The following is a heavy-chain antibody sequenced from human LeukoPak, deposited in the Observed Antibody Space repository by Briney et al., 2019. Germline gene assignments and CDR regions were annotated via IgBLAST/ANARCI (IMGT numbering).Heavy chain of an antibody. CDR2: IKQDGSEK. V-gene: IGHV3-7*01. D-gene: IGHD1-14*01. Sequence: GGSLRLPCAASGFTFSSYWMSWVRQAPGKGLEWVANIKQDGSEKYYVDSVKGRFTISRDNAKNSLHLQMNSLRAEDTAVYYCARDNQRTERAFDIWGQGTMVTVSS. J-gene: IGHJ3*02. CDR3: ARDNQRTERAFDI. CDR1: GFTFSSYW.